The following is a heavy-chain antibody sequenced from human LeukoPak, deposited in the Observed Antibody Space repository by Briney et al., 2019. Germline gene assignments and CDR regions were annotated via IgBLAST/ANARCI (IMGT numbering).Heavy chain of an antibody. CDR2: ISPSGGDT. CDR1: GFTFSSYA. Sequence: GGSLRLSCAASGFTFSSYAMTWVRQAPGEGLEWVSAISPSGGDTYYADSVQGRFSISRDDSKNTLYLQMNSLRAEDTAVYYCAKYYYDSSGYYPLFDYWGQGTLVTVSS. D-gene: IGHD3-22*01. V-gene: IGHV3-23*01. J-gene: IGHJ4*02. CDR3: AKYYYDSSGYYPLFDY.